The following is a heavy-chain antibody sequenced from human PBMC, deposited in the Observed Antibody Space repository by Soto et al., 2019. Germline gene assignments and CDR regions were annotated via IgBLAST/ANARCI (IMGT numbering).Heavy chain of an antibody. J-gene: IGHJ4*01. CDR2: MNGDASEI. D-gene: IGHD1-20*01. CDR1: GFTYETSW. V-gene: IGHV3-7*01. Sequence: GGSLRLSCVASGFTYETSWMTWVRQAPGKGLEWVANMNGDASEINYFDSAKGRFTISTDNDKSTMYLQMNSLRVDDTAVYYCARDHSPHIGDIWYDTLDIWGPGTVVTVSS. CDR3: ARDHSPHIGDIWYDTLDI.